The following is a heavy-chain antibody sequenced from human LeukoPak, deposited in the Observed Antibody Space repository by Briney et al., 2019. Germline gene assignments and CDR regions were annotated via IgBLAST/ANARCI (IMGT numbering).Heavy chain of an antibody. V-gene: IGHV4-59*08. D-gene: IGHD3-9*01. CDR3: ARQGYDILTGYIDAFDI. CDR2: ISYSGST. Sequence: SETLSLTCTVSGGSISRYYWSWIRQPPGKGLEWIGYISYSGSTNYNPSLKSRVTISIDTSKNQFSLKLRSVTAAETAIYYCARQGYDILTGYIDAFDIWGQGTMVTV. J-gene: IGHJ3*02. CDR1: GGSISRYY.